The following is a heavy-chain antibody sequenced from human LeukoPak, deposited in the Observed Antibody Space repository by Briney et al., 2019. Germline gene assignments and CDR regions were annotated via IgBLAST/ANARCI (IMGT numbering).Heavy chain of an antibody. Sequence: ASVKVSCKASGYTFTGYYMHWVRQAPGQGLEWMGGIIPIFGTANYAQKFQGRVTITADESTSTAYMELSSLRSEDTAVYYCARNQKDIDDFWSGYRVYYGMDVWGQGTTVTVSS. V-gene: IGHV1-69*13. CDR3: ARNQKDIDDFWSGYRVYYGMDV. CDR1: GYTFTGYY. D-gene: IGHD3-3*01. J-gene: IGHJ6*02. CDR2: IIPIFGTA.